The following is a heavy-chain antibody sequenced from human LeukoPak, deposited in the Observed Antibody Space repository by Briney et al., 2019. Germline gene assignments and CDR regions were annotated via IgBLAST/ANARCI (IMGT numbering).Heavy chain of an antibody. CDR1: GGSFSGYY. V-gene: IGHV4-34*01. CDR3: AREVDAFDI. CDR2: INHSGST. Sequence: PSETLSLTCAVYGGSFSGYYWSWIRQPPGKGLEWIGEINHSGSTNYNPSLKSRVTISVDTSKNQFSLKLSSVTAADTAVYYCAREVDAFDIWGQGTMVTVSS. J-gene: IGHJ3*02.